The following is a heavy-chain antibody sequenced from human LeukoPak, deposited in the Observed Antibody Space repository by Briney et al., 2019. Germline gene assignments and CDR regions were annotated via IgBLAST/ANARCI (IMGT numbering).Heavy chain of an antibody. CDR3: ASEGY. CDR2: ISYDGSNK. CDR1: GFTFSSYA. J-gene: IGHJ4*02. V-gene: IGHV3-30-3*01. Sequence: PGRSLRLSCAASGFTFSSYAMHWVRQAPGKGLEWVAVISYDGSNKHYADSVKGRFTISRDNSKNTLYLQMNSLRAEDTAVYYCASEGYWGQGTLVTVSS.